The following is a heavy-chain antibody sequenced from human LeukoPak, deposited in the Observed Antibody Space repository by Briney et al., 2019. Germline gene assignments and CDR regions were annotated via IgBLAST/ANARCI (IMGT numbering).Heavy chain of an antibody. J-gene: IGHJ4*02. V-gene: IGHV1-2*06. CDR1: GYTFTGYY. D-gene: IGHD6-19*01. Sequence: GASVKVSCKASGYTFTGYYIHWVRQAPGQGLEWMGRIDPNSGGAKSTQKFQGRVTLTRDTSISTAYMELSGLRDDDTAVYYCARDQSTGWYPLDYWGQGTLVTVSS. CDR2: IDPNSGGA. CDR3: ARDQSTGWYPLDY.